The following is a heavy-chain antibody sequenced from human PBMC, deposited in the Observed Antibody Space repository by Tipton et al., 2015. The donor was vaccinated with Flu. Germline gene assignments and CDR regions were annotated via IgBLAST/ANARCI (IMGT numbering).Heavy chain of an antibody. CDR3: ARQKSERYCSSTSCHSIVDY. D-gene: IGHD2-2*01. V-gene: IGHV4-39*01. J-gene: IGHJ4*02. Sequence: GLVKPSETLSLTCTVSGGSISSSSYYWGWIRQHPGKGLEWIGSIYYSGSTYYNPSLKSRVTISVDTSKNQFSLKLSSVTAADTAVYYCARQKSERYCSSTSCHSIVDYWGQGTLVTVSS. CDR2: IYYSGST. CDR1: GGSISSSSYY.